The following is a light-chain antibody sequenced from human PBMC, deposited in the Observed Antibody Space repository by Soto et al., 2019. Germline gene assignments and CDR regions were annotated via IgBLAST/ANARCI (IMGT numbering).Light chain of an antibody. Sequence: EIVLTQSPGTLSLSPGERATLSCRASQSVSNNYLAWYQQKPGQAPRLLIYGASNRDTGLPERFSGSGSGTDFTLTISRLEPEDFAVYYCQQYGSSGTFGQGTKVEI. CDR1: QSVSNNY. CDR2: GAS. V-gene: IGKV3-20*01. CDR3: QQYGSSGT. J-gene: IGKJ1*01.